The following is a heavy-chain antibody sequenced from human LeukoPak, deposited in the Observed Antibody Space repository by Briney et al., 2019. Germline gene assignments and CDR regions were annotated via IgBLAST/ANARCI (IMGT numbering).Heavy chain of an antibody. CDR1: GDSVSSNSAA. V-gene: IGHV6-1*01. J-gene: IGHJ4*02. D-gene: IGHD5-12*01. CDR3: ARGYSGYLVN. CDR2: TYYRSKWYT. Sequence: SQTLPLTCAISGDSVSSNSAAWNWIRQSPSRGLEWLGRTYYRSKWYTYYAVSVKSRIAINPDTSKNQFSLQLYSVTPDDTAVYYCARGYSGYLVNWGQGTLVTVSS.